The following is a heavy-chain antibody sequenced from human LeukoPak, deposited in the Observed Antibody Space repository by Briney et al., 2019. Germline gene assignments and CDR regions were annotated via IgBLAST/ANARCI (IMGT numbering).Heavy chain of an antibody. CDR1: GASITDSGYY. J-gene: IGHJ4*02. V-gene: IGHV4-30-4*01. D-gene: IGHD4-17*01. Sequence: SETLSLTCSVSGASITDSGYYWSWIRQPPGKGLELIDFVPFRGGTYYSPSLMSRVTISQDTSKNQFSLSLTSVTAADTAVYFCARGGPYGDPYTFWGQGRMIAVS. CDR3: ARGGPYGDPYTF. CDR2: VPFRGGT.